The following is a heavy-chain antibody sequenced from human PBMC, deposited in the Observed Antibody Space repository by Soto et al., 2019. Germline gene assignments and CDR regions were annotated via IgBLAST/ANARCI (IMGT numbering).Heavy chain of an antibody. V-gene: IGHV3-73*01. D-gene: IGHD6-19*01. CDR1: GFTFSGSA. CDR2: IRSKANSYAT. J-gene: IGHJ6*02. CDR3: TRRIIAVAASSYYYGMDA. Sequence: PGGSRRLSCAAPGFTFSGSAMHWVRQASGKGLEWVGRIRSKANSYATAYAASVKGRFTISRDDSKNTAYLQMNSLKTEDTAVYYCTRRIIAVAASSYYYGMDAWGQGTTVTV.